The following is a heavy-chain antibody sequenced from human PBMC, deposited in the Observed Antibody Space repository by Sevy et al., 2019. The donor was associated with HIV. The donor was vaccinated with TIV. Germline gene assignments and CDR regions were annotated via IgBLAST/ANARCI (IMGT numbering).Heavy chain of an antibody. Sequence: GGSLRLSCAASGFPFSNYAMSWVRQAPGKGLEWVSTLIGGGSRTYYADSVTGRFIISRDNSRNTLYLQMNSLRAEDTAIYFCTKGSSRDGYNPWGQGTLVTVSS. CDR2: LIGGGSRT. J-gene: IGHJ5*02. CDR3: TKGSSRDGYNP. D-gene: IGHD2-21*01. V-gene: IGHV3-23*01. CDR1: GFPFSNYA.